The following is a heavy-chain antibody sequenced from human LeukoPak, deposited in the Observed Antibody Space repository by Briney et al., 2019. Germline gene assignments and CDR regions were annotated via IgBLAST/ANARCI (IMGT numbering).Heavy chain of an antibody. CDR1: GGTFSSCA. J-gene: IGHJ4*02. Sequence: SVKVSCKASGGTFSSCAISWVRQAPGQGLEWMGRIIPILGIANYAQKFQGRVTITADKSTSTAYMELSSLRSEDTAVYYCARERYCSGGSCYSVPLDYWGQGTLVTVSS. CDR2: IIPILGIA. D-gene: IGHD2-15*01. CDR3: ARERYCSGGSCYSVPLDY. V-gene: IGHV1-69*04.